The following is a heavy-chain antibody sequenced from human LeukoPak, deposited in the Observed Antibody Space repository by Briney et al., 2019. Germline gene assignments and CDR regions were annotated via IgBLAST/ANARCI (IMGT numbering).Heavy chain of an antibody. CDR3: AKDHLLGIVVVPAAKALGY. J-gene: IGHJ4*02. Sequence: GGSLRLSCAASGFTFSSYAMHWVRQAPCKGLEWVAVISYDGSNKYYADSVKGRFTISRDNSKNTLYLQMNSLRAEDTAVYYCAKDHLLGIVVVPAAKALGYWGQGTLVTVSS. CDR1: GFTFSSYA. CDR2: ISYDGSNK. V-gene: IGHV3-30-3*01. D-gene: IGHD2-2*03.